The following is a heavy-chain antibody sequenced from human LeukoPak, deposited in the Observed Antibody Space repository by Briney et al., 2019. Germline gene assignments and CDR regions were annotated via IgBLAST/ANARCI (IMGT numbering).Heavy chain of an antibody. J-gene: IGHJ3*02. V-gene: IGHV3-11*01. CDR3: AGKATVTSPGAFDI. CDR1: GFTFSDYY. Sequence: GGSLRLSCAASGFTFSDYYMSWIRQAPGKGLEWVSYISSSGSTIYYADSVKGRFTISRDNAKNSLYLQMNSLRAEDTAVYYCAGKATVTSPGAFDIWGQGTMVTVSS. D-gene: IGHD4-17*01. CDR2: ISSSGSTI.